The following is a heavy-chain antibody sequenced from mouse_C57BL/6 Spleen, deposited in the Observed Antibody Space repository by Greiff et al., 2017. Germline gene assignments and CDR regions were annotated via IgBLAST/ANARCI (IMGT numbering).Heavy chain of an antibody. CDR2: IDPSDSET. CDR3: ARGTTVVARDWFAY. CDR1: GYTFTSYW. Sequence: QVQLQQPGAELVRPGSSVKLSCKASGYTFTSYWMHWVKQRPIQGLEWIGNIDPSDSETHYNQKFKDKATLTVDKSSSTAYMQLSSLTSEDSAVXYCARGTTVVARDWFAYWGQGTLVTVSA. J-gene: IGHJ3*01. V-gene: IGHV1-52*01. D-gene: IGHD1-1*01.